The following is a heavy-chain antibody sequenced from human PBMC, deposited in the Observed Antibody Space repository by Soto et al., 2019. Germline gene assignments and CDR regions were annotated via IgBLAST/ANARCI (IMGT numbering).Heavy chain of an antibody. D-gene: IGHD3-9*01. V-gene: IGHV4-30-4*01. CDR3: ARVGGYFDWPLQPYFDY. CDR2: IYYSGST. J-gene: IGHJ4*02. Sequence: QVQLQESGPGLVKPSQTLSLTCTVSGGSISSGDYYWSWIRQPPGKGLEWIGYIYYSGSTYYNPSLKSRVTISVDTSKNQFSLKLSSVTAAHTAVYYCARVGGYFDWPLQPYFDYWGQGTLVTVSS. CDR1: GGSISSGDYY.